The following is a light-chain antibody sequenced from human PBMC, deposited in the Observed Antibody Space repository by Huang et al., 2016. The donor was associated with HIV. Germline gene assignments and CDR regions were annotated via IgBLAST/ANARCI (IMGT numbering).Light chain of an antibody. V-gene: IGKV3-11*01. CDR1: QSIGSY. CDR2: DAS. CDR3: QQRNNWPPWT. J-gene: IGKJ1*01. Sequence: EIVLTQSPATLSLYPGEGATLSCRASQSIGSYLAWYQQRPGQAPRLLIYDASIRATGIPARFSGRGSGTDFTLTISSLEPEDFAVYYCQQRNNWPPWTFGQGTKVELK.